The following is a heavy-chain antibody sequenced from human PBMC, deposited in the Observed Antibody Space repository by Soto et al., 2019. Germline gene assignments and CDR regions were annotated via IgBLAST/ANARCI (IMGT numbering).Heavy chain of an antibody. CDR2: ISWSSVYT. J-gene: IGHJ4*02. D-gene: IGHD2-21*01. Sequence: EVQLVESGGGLVHPGRSLRLSCAASEFTFDDYAMHWVRQAPGKGLEWGAFISWSSVYTGYADSVKGRFTISRDNAKSSLYLDMNSLRPEDTALYYCVKDKSLGGEASTYYFDFWGQGTLVTVSS. V-gene: IGHV3-9*01. CDR1: EFTFDDYA. CDR3: VKDKSLGGEASTYYFDF.